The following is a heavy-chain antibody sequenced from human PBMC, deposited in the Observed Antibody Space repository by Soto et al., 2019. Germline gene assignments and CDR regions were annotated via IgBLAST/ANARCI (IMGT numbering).Heavy chain of an antibody. J-gene: IGHJ4*02. V-gene: IGHV4-31*03. CDR3: ARAMHYYDSSGYWYYFDY. Sequence: QVQLQESGPGLVKPSQTLSLTCTVSGGSISSGGYYWSWIRQHPGKGLEWIGYIYYSGSTYYNPSLESRVAISVDTSKNQFSLKLSSVTAADTAVYYCARAMHYYDSSGYWYYFDYWGQGTLVTVSS. CDR2: IYYSGST. D-gene: IGHD3-22*01. CDR1: GGSISSGGYY.